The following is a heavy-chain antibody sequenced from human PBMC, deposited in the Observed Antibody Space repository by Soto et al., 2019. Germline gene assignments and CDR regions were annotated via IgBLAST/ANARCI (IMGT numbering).Heavy chain of an antibody. V-gene: IGHV4-4*02. Sequence: QVQLQESGPGLVKPSGTLSLTCTISGVSISSGKWWSWVRQPPGEGLEWIGEIFHTGNTDYKPSLKSRVSIRVDKSKNQSSLNLDSVTAADTAVYYCARNLFDSRGYPPEVWGQGSLVTFSS. CDR1: GVSISSGKW. CDR3: ARNLFDSRGYPPEV. J-gene: IGHJ1*01. D-gene: IGHD3-22*01. CDR2: IFHTGNT.